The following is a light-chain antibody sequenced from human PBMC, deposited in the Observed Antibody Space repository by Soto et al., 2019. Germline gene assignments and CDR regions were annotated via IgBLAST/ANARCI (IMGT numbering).Light chain of an antibody. Sequence: QSVLTQPASVSGSPGQSITISCTGTSSDISADNYVSWYQQHPGKAPKLIIYEVADRPSGLSNRFSGSKSGNTASLTISRLQPEDEADYYCGSYTSNSFYVFGTGTKV. CDR1: SSDISADNY. CDR2: EVA. J-gene: IGLJ1*01. V-gene: IGLV2-14*01. CDR3: GSYTSNSFYV.